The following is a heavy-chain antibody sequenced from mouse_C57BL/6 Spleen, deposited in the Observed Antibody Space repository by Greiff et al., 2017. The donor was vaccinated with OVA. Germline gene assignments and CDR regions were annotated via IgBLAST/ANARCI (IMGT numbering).Heavy chain of an antibody. CDR1: GFTFSDYG. J-gene: IGHJ2*01. V-gene: IGHV5-17*01. CDR2: ISSGSSTI. D-gene: IGHD1-1*01. Sequence: EVKLMESGGGLVKPGGSLKLSCAASGFTFSDYGMHWVRQAPEKGLEWVAYISSGSSTIYYADTVKGRFTISRDNAKNTLFLQMTSLRSEDTAMYYCARPITTVVATNYFDYWGQGTTLTVSS. CDR3: ARPITTVVATNYFDY.